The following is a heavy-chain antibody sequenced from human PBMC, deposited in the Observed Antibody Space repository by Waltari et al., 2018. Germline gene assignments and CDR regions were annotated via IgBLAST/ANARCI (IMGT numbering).Heavy chain of an antibody. J-gene: IGHJ4*02. CDR1: GYSINSGYY. Sequence: QVQLQESGPGLVKPSETLSLTCDVSGYSINSGYYWGWIRQSPGKGLEWIATIYHAGDTFYNPSLKSRVTISMATSKNQFSLKLNSVTAADTAVYFCSRQVLGYCTSAACRRLESWGQGTLVTVSS. D-gene: IGHD2-2*03. V-gene: IGHV4-38-2*01. CDR2: IYHAGDT. CDR3: SRQVLGYCTSAACRRLES.